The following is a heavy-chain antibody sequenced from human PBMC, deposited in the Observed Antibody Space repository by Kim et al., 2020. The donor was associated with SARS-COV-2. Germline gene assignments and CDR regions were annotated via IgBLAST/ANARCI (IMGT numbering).Heavy chain of an antibody. D-gene: IGHD2-21*02. CDR1: GFTFSSYA. Sequence: GGSLRLSCAASGFTFSSYAMHWVRQAPGKGLEWVAVISYDGSNKYYADSVKGRFTISRDNSKNTLYLQMNSLRAEDTAVYYCANDCGGDCSPDWGQGTLV. CDR3: ANDCGGDCSPD. V-gene: IGHV3-30-3*02. CDR2: ISYDGSNK. J-gene: IGHJ4*02.